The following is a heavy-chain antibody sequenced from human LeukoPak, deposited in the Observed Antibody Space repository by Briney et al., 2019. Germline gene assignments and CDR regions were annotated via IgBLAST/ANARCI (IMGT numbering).Heavy chain of an antibody. CDR3: ARVSTSIYFDY. Sequence: GGSLRLSCAASGLTVRSNYMSWVCQAPGKGLEWVSVIYSGGSTYYADSVKGRFTISRDSSKNTLYVQMNSLRAEDTAMYYCARVSTSIYFDYWGQRIQVTVSS. J-gene: IGHJ4*02. V-gene: IGHV3-53*01. CDR1: GLTVRSNY. CDR2: IYSGGST. D-gene: IGHD1-26*01.